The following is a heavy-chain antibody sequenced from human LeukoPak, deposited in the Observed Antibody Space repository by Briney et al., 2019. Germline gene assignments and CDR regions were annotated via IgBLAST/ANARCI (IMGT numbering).Heavy chain of an antibody. D-gene: IGHD6-13*01. CDR2: IYYSGST. CDR3: ARVRVYSWSVNWFDP. Sequence: SETLSLTCTVSGYSISSGYYWGWIRQPPGKGLEWIGSIYYSGSTYYNPSLKSRVTISVDTSKNQFSLKLSSVTAADTAVYYCARVRVYSWSVNWFDPWGQGTLVTVSS. CDR1: GYSISSGYY. V-gene: IGHV4-38-2*02. J-gene: IGHJ5*02.